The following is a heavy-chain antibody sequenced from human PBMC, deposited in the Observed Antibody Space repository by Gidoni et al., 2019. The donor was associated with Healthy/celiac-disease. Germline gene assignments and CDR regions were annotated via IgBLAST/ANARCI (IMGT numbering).Heavy chain of an antibody. CDR2: IYPGDSDT. D-gene: IGHD3-3*01. V-gene: IGHV5-51*01. J-gene: IGHJ5*02. CDR3: ARSRPYYDFWSGYYTGVPWFDP. Sequence: EVQLVQSGAEVKKPGESLKISCKGSGYSFTSYWIGWVRQMPGKGLEWMGIIYPGDSDTRYSPSFQGQVTISADKSISTAYLQWSSLKASDTAMYYCARSRPYYDFWSGYYTGVPWFDPWGQGTLVTVSS. CDR1: GYSFTSYW.